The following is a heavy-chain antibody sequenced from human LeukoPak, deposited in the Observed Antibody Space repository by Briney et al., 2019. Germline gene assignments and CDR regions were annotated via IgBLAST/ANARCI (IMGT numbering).Heavy chain of an antibody. CDR3: ARAAAGTDYYYYGMDV. J-gene: IGHJ6*02. V-gene: IGHV4-4*07. D-gene: IGHD6-13*01. CDR1: GGSISSYY. Sequence: SETLSLTCTVSGGSISSYYWSWIRQPAGKGPEWIGRIYTSGSTNYNPSLKSRVTMSVDTSKNQFSLKLSSVTAADTAVYYCARAAAGTDYYYYGMDVWGQGTTVTVSS. CDR2: IYTSGST.